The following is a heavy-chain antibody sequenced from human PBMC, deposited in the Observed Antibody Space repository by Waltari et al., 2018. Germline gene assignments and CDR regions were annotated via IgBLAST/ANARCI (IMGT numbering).Heavy chain of an antibody. CDR1: GFTFSSDG. CDR3: ANDQLAVV. J-gene: IGHJ4*02. V-gene: IGHV3-30*02. Sequence: QVQLVESGGGVVQPGGSLRLSCAASGFTFSSDGMHWGRQAPGKGLEWVAFIRYDGSNTYYADSVKGRFTISRDNSKNTLYLQMTSLTAEDTAVYYCANDQLAVVWGQGTLVTVSS. CDR2: IRYDGSNT. D-gene: IGHD2-15*01.